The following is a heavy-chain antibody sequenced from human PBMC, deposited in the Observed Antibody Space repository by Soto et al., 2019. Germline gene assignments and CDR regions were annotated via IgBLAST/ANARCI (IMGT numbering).Heavy chain of an antibody. CDR1: GDSIGNFY. CDR2: LSASGRT. Sequence: SETLSLTCAISGDSIGNFYWSWIRQPAGKGLESLGRLSASGRTNYSPSLQSRVTMSLDRSKNRFSLRLTSVSAADTAVYYCARVVVPRPIWGYNWFDPWGQGTLVTVSS. J-gene: IGHJ5*02. D-gene: IGHD3-16*01. CDR3: ARVVVPRPIWGYNWFDP. V-gene: IGHV4-4*07.